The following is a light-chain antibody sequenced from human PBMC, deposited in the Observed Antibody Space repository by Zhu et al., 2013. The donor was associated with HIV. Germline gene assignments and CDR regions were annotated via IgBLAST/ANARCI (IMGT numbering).Light chain of an antibody. CDR3: QQYSSHPWS. V-gene: IGKV1-16*02. CDR1: QGISTY. Sequence: DIQMTQSPSSLSASVGDRVTLTCRASQGISTYLAWYQQKAGKAPKSLIYAASNLQSGVPSKFSGSGSGTHFTLTISSLQPEDFATYYCQQYSSHPWSFGQGTKVEI. J-gene: IGKJ1*01. CDR2: AAS.